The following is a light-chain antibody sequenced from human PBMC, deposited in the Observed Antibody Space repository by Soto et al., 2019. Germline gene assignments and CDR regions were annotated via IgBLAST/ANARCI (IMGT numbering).Light chain of an antibody. Sequence: DIVLTQSPDSLAVSLGERATINCKSSQSVLNTSNNKNYLAWYQKKPGQPPKLLIYWASTRESGVPDRITGSGSGTDFTLTISSLQAEDVAVYYCHQYHDSPTFGQGTKVDIK. CDR1: QSVLNTSNNKNY. CDR3: HQYHDSPT. J-gene: IGKJ1*01. CDR2: WAS. V-gene: IGKV4-1*01.